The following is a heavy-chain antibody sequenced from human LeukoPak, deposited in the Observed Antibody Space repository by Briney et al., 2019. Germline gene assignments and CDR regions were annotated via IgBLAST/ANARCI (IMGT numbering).Heavy chain of an antibody. Sequence: ASVKVSCKASGYTFSTYGITWVRQAPGQGLEWMGWISPYNGKTNYAQKFQGRVIMTTDTSTSTAYMELKSLRSDDTAVYYCARSLVAAGFNYWGQGTLVTVSS. CDR1: GYTFSTYG. CDR2: ISPYNGKT. CDR3: ARSLVAAGFNY. J-gene: IGHJ4*02. V-gene: IGHV1-18*01. D-gene: IGHD6-13*01.